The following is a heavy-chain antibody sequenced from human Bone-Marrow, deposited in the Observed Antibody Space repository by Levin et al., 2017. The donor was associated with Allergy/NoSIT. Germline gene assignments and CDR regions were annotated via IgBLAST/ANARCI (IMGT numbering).Heavy chain of an antibody. J-gene: IGHJ3*02. Sequence: PSETLSLTCSVSGGSINTPNYSWTWIRPPPGKGLEWIGYIYQNGDTYYNPSLRSRLTLSVDKSKSQFSLKLSSLTAADTAVYYCARAPVSYYSDNRAYFGFDIWGQGTLVTVSS. CDR2: IYQNGDT. CDR1: GGSINTPNYS. D-gene: IGHD3-22*01. V-gene: IGHV4-30-2*01. CDR3: ARAPVSYYSDNRAYFGFDI.